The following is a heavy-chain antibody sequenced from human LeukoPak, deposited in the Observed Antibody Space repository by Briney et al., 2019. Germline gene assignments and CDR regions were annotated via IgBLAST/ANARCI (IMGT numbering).Heavy chain of an antibody. CDR3: ARDQDWNDRGGLDY. V-gene: IGHV3-7*01. J-gene: IGHJ4*02. Sequence: GGSLRLSCAASGFTFSSYWMSWVRQASGKGLEWVANIKQDGSEKYYVDSVKGRFTISRDNAKTSLYLQMNSLRAEDTAVYYCARDQDWNDRGGLDYWGQGTLVIVSS. CDR2: IKQDGSEK. CDR1: GFTFSSYW. D-gene: IGHD1-1*01.